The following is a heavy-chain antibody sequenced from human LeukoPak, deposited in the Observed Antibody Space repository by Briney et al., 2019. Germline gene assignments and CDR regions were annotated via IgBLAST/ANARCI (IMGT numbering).Heavy chain of an antibody. V-gene: IGHV3-23*01. Sequence: PGGSLRLSCAASGFTFSDYYMTWVRQAPGKGLEWVSSISDTYSATYYTDSVKGRFTISRDNSKNTVYLQLNNLRAEDTAVYFCVRHDSFIPFWGQGTLVTVSS. J-gene: IGHJ4*02. CDR3: VRHDSFIPF. CDR1: GFTFSDYY. CDR2: ISDTYSAT. D-gene: IGHD5-18*01.